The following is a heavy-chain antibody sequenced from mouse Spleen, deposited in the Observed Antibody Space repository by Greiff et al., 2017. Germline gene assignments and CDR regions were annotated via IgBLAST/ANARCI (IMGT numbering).Heavy chain of an antibody. J-gene: IGHJ2*01. CDR1: GFTFSSFG. CDR2: ISSGSRTI. CDR3: ARSSPSAYYFDY. D-gene: IGHD6-1*01. V-gene: IGHV5-17*02. Sequence: EVQLVESGGGLVQPGGSRKLSCAASGFTFSSFGMHWVRQAPEKGLEWVAYISSGSRTIYYADTVKGRFTISRDNPKNTLFLQMTSLRSEDTAMYYCARSSPSAYYFDYWGQGTTLTVSS.